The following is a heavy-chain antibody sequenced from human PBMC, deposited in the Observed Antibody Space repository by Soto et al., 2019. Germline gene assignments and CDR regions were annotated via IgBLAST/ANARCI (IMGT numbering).Heavy chain of an antibody. J-gene: IGHJ4*01. CDR1: EETFGSDG. CDR3: ARRGYDISFFPSYF. D-gene: IGHD3-22*01. Sequence: AAYEETFGSDGMTWVRQAPGKRLEWVANIKQDGSEKYYVDSVKGRFTISRDNAKNSLYLQMNSLRAEDTAVFYCARRGYDISFFPSYF. V-gene: IGHV3-7*01. CDR2: IKQDGSEK.